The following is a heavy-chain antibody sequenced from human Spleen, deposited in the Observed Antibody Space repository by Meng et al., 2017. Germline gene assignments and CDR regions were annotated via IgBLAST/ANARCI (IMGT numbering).Heavy chain of an antibody. D-gene: IGHD6-13*01. J-gene: IGHJ6*02. V-gene: IGHV4-34*01. Sequence: SESLSLTCAVSGVSFRDYYWTWIRQPPGKDLEWIGQINHFGTANYNPSLKSRVTISVDTSKNQLSLRLASVTAADTAVYYCARGAVDSSSWYHYYYGMDVWGQGTTVTVSS. CDR3: ARGAVDSSSWYHYYYGMDV. CDR1: GVSFRDYY. CDR2: INHFGTA.